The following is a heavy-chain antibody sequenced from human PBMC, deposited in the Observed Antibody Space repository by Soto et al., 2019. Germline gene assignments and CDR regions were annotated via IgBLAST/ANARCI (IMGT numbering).Heavy chain of an antibody. CDR3: AIDTDLTFVTTLAY. J-gene: IGHJ4*02. CDR1: GYTFKSYQ. Sequence: SVKVSCKASGYTFKSYQIYWVRQAPGQRLECMGWINISNGNTEYSRNFQGRVTMTRDTSASTAYMELSSLRSEDTAVYYCAIDTDLTFVTTLAYSGQRSPGTGSS. D-gene: IGHD4-17*01. CDR2: INISNGNT. V-gene: IGHV1-3*04.